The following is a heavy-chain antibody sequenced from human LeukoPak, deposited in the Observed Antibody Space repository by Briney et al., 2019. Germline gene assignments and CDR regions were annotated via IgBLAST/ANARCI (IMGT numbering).Heavy chain of an antibody. Sequence: GGSLRLSCAASGFSFSSYVIHWVRQAPGKGLEWVAVIWYDGSNKYYADSVKGRFTISRDNSKSALYLEMNSLRAEDTAVYYCARWDSSGFDYWGQGTLVTVSS. D-gene: IGHD6-19*01. CDR2: IWYDGSNK. V-gene: IGHV3-33*01. CDR3: ARWDSSGFDY. CDR1: GFSFSSYV. J-gene: IGHJ4*02.